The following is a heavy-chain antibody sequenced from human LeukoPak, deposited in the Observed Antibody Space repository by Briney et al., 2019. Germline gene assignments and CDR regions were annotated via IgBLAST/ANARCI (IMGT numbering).Heavy chain of an antibody. CDR3: ATQQEMATLNFDY. J-gene: IGHJ4*02. V-gene: IGHV3-23*01. Sequence: HPGGSLRLSCAASGFTFSSYAMSWVRQAPGKGLEWVSAISGSGGSTYYADSVKGRFTISRDNSKNTLYLQMNSLRAEDTAVYYCATQQEMATLNFDYWGQGTLVTVSS. D-gene: IGHD5-24*01. CDR2: ISGSGGST. CDR1: GFTFSSYA.